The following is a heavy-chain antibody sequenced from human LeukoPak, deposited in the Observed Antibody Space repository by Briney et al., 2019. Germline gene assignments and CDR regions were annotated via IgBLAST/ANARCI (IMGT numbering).Heavy chain of an antibody. D-gene: IGHD5-18*01. CDR1: GFTFSSYA. J-gene: IGHJ2*01. V-gene: IGHV3-23*01. CDR2: ISGSGGST. CDR3: AKVPSYDLKRTYWYFDL. Sequence: PGGSLRLSCAASGFTFSSYAMSWVRQAPGKGLEWVSAISGSGGSTYYADSVKGRFTISRDNSKNTLYLQMNSLRAEDTAVYYCAKVPSYDLKRTYWYFDLWGRGTLVTVSS.